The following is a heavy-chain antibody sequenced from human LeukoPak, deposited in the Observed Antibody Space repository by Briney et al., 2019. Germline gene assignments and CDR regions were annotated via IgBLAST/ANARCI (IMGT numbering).Heavy chain of an antibody. V-gene: IGHV4-39*07. CDR1: GGSISSSSYY. Sequence: SETLSLTCTVSGGSISSSSYYWGWIRQPPGKGLEWIGSIFFSGTTYYNPSLKSRVTISVDTSKNQFSLKLSSVTAADTAVYYCARGSDAFDIWGQGTMVTVSS. CDR2: IFFSGTT. CDR3: ARGSDAFDI. J-gene: IGHJ3*02.